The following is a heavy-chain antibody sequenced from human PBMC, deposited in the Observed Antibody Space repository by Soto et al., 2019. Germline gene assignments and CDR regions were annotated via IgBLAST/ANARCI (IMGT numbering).Heavy chain of an antibody. V-gene: IGHV4-59*08. J-gene: IGHJ3*02. CDR1: GGSISSYY. CDR3: ARTGYSSDYDASDI. CDR2: IYYSGST. D-gene: IGHD6-19*01. Sequence: SETLSLTCTVSGGSISSYYWSWIRQPPGKGLEWIGYIYYSGSTNYNPSLKSRVTISVDTSKNQFSLKLSSVTAADTAVYYCARTGYSSDYDASDIWGQGTMVTVSS.